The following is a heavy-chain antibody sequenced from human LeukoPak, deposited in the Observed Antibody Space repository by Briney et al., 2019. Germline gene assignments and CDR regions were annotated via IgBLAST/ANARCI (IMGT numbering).Heavy chain of an antibody. Sequence: GSSVKVSCKTSGATFVSFDINWVRQAPGQGLEWMGRIIPILGATNYAQKFQGTVTLTADTSTNTAYMELSNLRSEDTALYFCAGRSHRKAFDIWGQGTMVTVSS. CDR3: AGRSHRKAFDI. J-gene: IGHJ3*02. D-gene: IGHD1-14*01. CDR1: GATFVSFD. V-gene: IGHV1-69*04. CDR2: IIPILGAT.